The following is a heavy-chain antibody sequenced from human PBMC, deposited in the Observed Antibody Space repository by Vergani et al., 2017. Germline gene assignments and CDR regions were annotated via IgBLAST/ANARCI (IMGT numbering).Heavy chain of an antibody. D-gene: IGHD6-6*01. CDR1: GLTFSDYY. CDR2: ISSSGSTI. CDR3: ASSTGIAAPSLFDY. J-gene: IGHJ4*02. Sequence: QVQLVESGGGLVKPGGSLRLSCAASGLTFSDYYMSWIRQAPGKGLEWVSYISSSGSTIYYADSVKGRFTISRDNAKNSLYLQMNSLRSDDTAVYYCASSTGIAAPSLFDYWGQGTLVTVSS. V-gene: IGHV3-11*01.